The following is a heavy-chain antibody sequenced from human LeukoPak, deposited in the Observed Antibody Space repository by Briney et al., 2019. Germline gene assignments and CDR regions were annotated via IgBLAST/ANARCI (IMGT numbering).Heavy chain of an antibody. CDR2: ISYDGSNK. CDR1: GFTFSSYG. V-gene: IGHV3-30*18. D-gene: IGHD2-2*01. Sequence: PGGSLRLSCAASGFTFSSYGMPWVRQAPGKGLEWVAVISYDGSNKYYADSVKGRFTISRDNSKNTLYLQMNSLRAEDTAVYYCAKAQGFIVVVPAAPDYWGQGTLVTVSS. CDR3: AKAQGFIVVVPAAPDY. J-gene: IGHJ4*02.